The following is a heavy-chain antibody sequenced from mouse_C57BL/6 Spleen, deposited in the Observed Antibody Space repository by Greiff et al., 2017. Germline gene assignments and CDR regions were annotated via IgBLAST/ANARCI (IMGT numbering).Heavy chain of an antibody. V-gene: IGHV1-53*01. D-gene: IGHD1-1*01. CDR3: ARSKITTVVADFDY. CDR2: INPSNGGT. Sequence: QVQLQQPGTELVKPGASVKLSCKASGYTFTSYWMPWVQQSPGQGLEWIGNINPSNGGTNYNEKFKGKATLTVDKSSSTAYMQLSSLTSEDSAVYYCARSKITTVVADFDYWGQGTMLTVSA. CDR1: GYTFTSYW. J-gene: IGHJ2*01.